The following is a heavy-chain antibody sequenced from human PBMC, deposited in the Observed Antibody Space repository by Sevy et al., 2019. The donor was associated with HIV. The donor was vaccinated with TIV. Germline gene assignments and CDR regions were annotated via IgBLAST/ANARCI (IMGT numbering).Heavy chain of an antibody. D-gene: IGHD3-3*01. CDR1: GGSISSYY. CDR2: IYYSGST. CDR3: ARGTGITIFGVVNPYWCFDL. Sequence: SETLSLTCTVSGGSISSYYWSWIRQPPGKGLEWIGYIYYSGSTNYNPSLKNRVTIAVDTSKNQFSLMLSSATAADTAGNYCARGTGITIFGVVNPYWCFDLWGHGTLVTVSS. V-gene: IGHV4-59*01. J-gene: IGHJ2*01.